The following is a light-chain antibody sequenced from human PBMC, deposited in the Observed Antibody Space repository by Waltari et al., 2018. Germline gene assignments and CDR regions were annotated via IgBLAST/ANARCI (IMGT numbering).Light chain of an antibody. J-gene: IGLJ2*01. Sequence: SYELTQPPSVSVSPGQTAKIPCSGDALPKQYTSWYQQKPGQAPLLVIYKDTERPSGIPERFSGSSSGTTVTLTISGVQAEDEADYYCLSAYSGGSQGVFGGGTKLTVL. CDR1: ALPKQY. CDR3: LSAYSGGSQGV. CDR2: KDT. V-gene: IGLV3-25*03.